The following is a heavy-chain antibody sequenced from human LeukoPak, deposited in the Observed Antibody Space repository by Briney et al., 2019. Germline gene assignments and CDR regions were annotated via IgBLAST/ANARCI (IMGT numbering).Heavy chain of an antibody. J-gene: IGHJ5*01. CDR2: IYNSGSN. CDR3: ARGVVTGGRRFDP. Sequence: PSVTLSLTCTVSSVSISNYYWTWLPQPPGKGLEGSGFIYNSGSNYYKPPLKSPVTISVATSKGQFSLKLNSVTAADTAVYYCARGVVTGGRRFDPWGQGTLVTVSS. CDR1: SVSISNYY. D-gene: IGHD2-21*02. V-gene: IGHV4-4*09.